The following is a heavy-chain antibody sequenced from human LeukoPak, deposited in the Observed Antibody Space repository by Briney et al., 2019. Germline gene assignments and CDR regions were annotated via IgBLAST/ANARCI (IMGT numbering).Heavy chain of an antibody. V-gene: IGHV4-31*03. CDR3: AVKVAATGFY. CDR1: GGSISSGGHH. D-gene: IGHD6-13*01. CDR2: MSYSGNT. J-gene: IGHJ4*02. Sequence: SETLSLTCTVSGGSISSGGHHWSWIRQHPGTGLEWIGHMSYSGNTKYNASLKSRVTISLDTSKNQFPLKLNSVTAADTAIYYCAVKVAATGFYWGQGTLVTVSS.